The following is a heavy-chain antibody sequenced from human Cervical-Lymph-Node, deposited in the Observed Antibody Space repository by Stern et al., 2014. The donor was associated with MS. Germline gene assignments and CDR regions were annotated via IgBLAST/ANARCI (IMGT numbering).Heavy chain of an antibody. CDR2: ITPSSGDT. V-gene: IGHV1-2*02. D-gene: IGHD3-10*01. Sequence: QLVQSGAEVKKPGASVKVSCKTSGYTFTDHHLHWVRQAPGQGLEWMGWITPSSGDTNYAQKFQGRVTVTRDTSISTVYMELSSLKSDDTAVYFCARGTLADPWGQGTLVTVSS. J-gene: IGHJ5*02. CDR1: GYTFTDHH. CDR3: ARGTLADP.